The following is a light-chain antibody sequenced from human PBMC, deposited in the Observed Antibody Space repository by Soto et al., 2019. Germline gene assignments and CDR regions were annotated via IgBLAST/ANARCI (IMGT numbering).Light chain of an antibody. CDR3: SSYAGSNNYV. CDR1: SSDVGGYNY. J-gene: IGLJ1*01. Sequence: QSVLTQPRSASGSPGQSVTISCTGTSSDVGGYNYVSWYHQHPGKAPKLMIYEVSKRPSGVPDRFSGSKSGNTASLTVSGLQAEDEADYYCSSYAGSNNYVFGTGTKVTVL. CDR2: EVS. V-gene: IGLV2-8*01.